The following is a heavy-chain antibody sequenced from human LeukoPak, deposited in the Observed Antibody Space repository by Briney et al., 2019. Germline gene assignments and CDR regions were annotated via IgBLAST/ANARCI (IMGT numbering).Heavy chain of an antibody. CDR2: INHSGST. V-gene: IGHV4-34*01. CDR3: ARRALRVTMVRGVGWFDP. CDR1: GGSFSGYY. Sequence: SETLSLTCAVYGGSFSGYYWSWIRQPPGKGLEWIGEINHSGSTNYNPSLKSRVTISVDTSKNQFSLKLSSVTAADTAVYYCARRALRVTMVRGVGWFDPWGQGTLVTVSS. J-gene: IGHJ5*02. D-gene: IGHD3-10*01.